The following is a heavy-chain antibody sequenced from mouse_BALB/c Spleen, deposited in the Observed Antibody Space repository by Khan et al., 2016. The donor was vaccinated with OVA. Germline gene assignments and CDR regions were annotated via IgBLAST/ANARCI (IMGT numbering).Heavy chain of an antibody. Sequence: EVHLVESGPGLVKPSQSLSLTCTVTGYSITSDYAWNWIRQFPGNKLEWMGYISYSGSTNYNPSLKSRISITRDTSKNQFFLQLNSVTTEDTATYYCARDGSRYNYAMDYWGQGTSVTGSS. J-gene: IGHJ4*01. CDR1: GYSITSDYA. D-gene: IGHD2-3*01. CDR3: ARDGSRYNYAMDY. CDR2: ISYSGST. V-gene: IGHV3-2*02.